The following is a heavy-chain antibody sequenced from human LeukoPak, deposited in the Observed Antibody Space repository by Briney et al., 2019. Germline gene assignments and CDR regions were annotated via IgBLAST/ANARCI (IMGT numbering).Heavy chain of an antibody. CDR1: GFTFDDYT. CDR3: TRDIDYHDSSAHTGY. Sequence: GGSLRLSCAASGFTFDDYTMHWVRHAPGKGLEWVSVIYSGGSTYYADSVKGRFTISRDNSKNALYLQMNSLRAEDTAVYYCTRDIDYHDSSAHTGYWGQGTLVTVSS. J-gene: IGHJ4*02. CDR2: IYSGGST. D-gene: IGHD3-22*01. V-gene: IGHV3-53*01.